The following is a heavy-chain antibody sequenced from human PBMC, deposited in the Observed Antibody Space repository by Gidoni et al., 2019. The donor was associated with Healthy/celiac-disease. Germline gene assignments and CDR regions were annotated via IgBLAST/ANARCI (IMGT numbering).Heavy chain of an antibody. CDR3: ARVNGPLAAAGYGNRQYGYFDY. Sequence: QVQLQESGPGLVKPSQTLSLTCTVSGGSISSGGYYWSWIRQHPGKGLEWIGYIYYSGSTYYNPSLKSRVTISVDTSKNQFSLKLSSVTAADTAVYYCARVNGPLAAAGYGNRQYGYFDYWGQGTLVTVSS. CDR2: IYYSGST. J-gene: IGHJ4*02. CDR1: GGSISSGGYY. V-gene: IGHV4-31*03. D-gene: IGHD6-13*01.